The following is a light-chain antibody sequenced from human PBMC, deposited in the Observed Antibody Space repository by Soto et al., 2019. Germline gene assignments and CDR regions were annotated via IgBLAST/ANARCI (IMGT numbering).Light chain of an antibody. CDR2: GVS. V-gene: IGKV3-20*01. Sequence: ELVLTQSPGTLSLSPGERATLSCRASQSVNTKYLAWYQQKPGQAPRLLIYGVSSRATGIPDRFSGSGSGTDSILTISRVEPEDFAVYYCQQFGTSPLVTFGPGTKVDIK. CDR1: QSVNTKY. CDR3: QQFGTSPLVT. J-gene: IGKJ3*01.